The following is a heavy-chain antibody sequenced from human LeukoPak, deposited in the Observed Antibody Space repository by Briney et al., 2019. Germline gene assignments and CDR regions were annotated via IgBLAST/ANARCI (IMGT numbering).Heavy chain of an antibody. CDR3: ARGAVAARVVYFDY. CDR2: ISYDGSNK. Sequence: GGSLRLSCAASGFTFSSYAMHWVRQAPGKGLEWAAVISYDGSNKYYADSVKGRFTISRDKSKNTLYLQMSSLRAEDTAVYYCARGAVAARVVYFDYWGQGTLVTVSS. V-gene: IGHV3-30-3*01. J-gene: IGHJ4*02. CDR1: GFTFSSYA. D-gene: IGHD2-15*01.